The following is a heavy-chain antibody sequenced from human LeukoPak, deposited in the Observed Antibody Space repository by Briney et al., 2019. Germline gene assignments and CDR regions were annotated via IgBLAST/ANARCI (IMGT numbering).Heavy chain of an antibody. V-gene: IGHV3-15*01. CDR1: GFTFTNAW. CDR2: IKSKTDGGTA. Sequence: GGSLTLSCAASGFTFTNAWMSWVRQAPGKGLEWVGRIKSKTDGGTANYAAPVKGRFTISRDDSKNTLYLQMNSLKTEDTAVYYYTTGDSGYWGQGTLVTVSS. J-gene: IGHJ4*02. CDR3: TTGDSGY.